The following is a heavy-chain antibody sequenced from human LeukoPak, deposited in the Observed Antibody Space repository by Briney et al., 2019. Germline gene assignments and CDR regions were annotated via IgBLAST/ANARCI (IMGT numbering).Heavy chain of an antibody. CDR2: ISGSSTTI. CDR3: VRDDRDYVFDY. CDR1: GFSFSTYR. V-gene: IGHV3-48*02. D-gene: IGHD4-17*01. Sequence: PGGSLRLSCAASGFSFSTYRMKWVRQAPGKGLEWVSYISGSSTTIHYADSVKGRFTISRDNAKNSPYLHMSSLRDEDTALYYCVRDDRDYVFDYWGRGTLVTVSS. J-gene: IGHJ4*02.